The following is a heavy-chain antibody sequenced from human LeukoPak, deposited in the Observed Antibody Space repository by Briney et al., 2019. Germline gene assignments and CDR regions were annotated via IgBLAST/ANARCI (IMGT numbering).Heavy chain of an antibody. CDR2: IKQDGGEK. V-gene: IGHV3-7*03. CDR1: GFTFSGYW. Sequence: QPGGSLTLSCAASGFTFSGYWMSWLRQAPGKGLEWVANIKQDGGEKYYVDSVKGRFTISRDNSKNTLYLQMNSLRAEDTAIYHCAKDYCSLGICYPDYWGQGTLVTVSS. CDR3: AKDYCSLGICYPDY. J-gene: IGHJ4*02. D-gene: IGHD2-15*01.